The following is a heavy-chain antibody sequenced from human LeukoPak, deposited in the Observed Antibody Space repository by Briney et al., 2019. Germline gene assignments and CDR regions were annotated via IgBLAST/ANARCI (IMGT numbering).Heavy chain of an antibody. CDR1: GGTFSSYA. Sequence: SVKVSCKASGGTFSSYAISWVRQAPGQGLECMGGIIPIFGTANYAQKFQGRVTITADKSTSTAYMELSSLRSEDTAVYYCARGNYPLTYYYDSSGYALDYWGQGTLVTVSS. CDR2: IIPIFGTA. CDR3: ARGNYPLTYYYDSSGYALDY. V-gene: IGHV1-69*06. D-gene: IGHD3-22*01. J-gene: IGHJ4*02.